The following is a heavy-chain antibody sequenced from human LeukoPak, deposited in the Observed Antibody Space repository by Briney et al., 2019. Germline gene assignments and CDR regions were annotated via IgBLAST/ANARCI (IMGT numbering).Heavy chain of an antibody. CDR1: TSY. J-gene: IGHJ5*01. D-gene: IGHD3-22*01. CDR2: IGSYAGDT. Sequence: ASVKVSCEATSYISWVRQAPGQGLEWMGWIGSYAGDTYYAQKFQGRVTVTTDTSSSTAYMELRSLRSDDTAVYYCARDFWNFDDSRGYYRDFDSWGQGTLVTVSS. V-gene: IGHV1-18*01. CDR3: ARDFWNFDDSRGYYRDFDS.